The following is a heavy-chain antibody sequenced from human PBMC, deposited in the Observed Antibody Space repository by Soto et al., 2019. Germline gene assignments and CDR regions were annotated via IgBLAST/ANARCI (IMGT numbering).Heavy chain of an antibody. V-gene: IGHV4-4*02. J-gene: IGHJ4*02. D-gene: IGHD3-3*01. CDR2: IYHSGST. CDR1: SGSISSSNW. Sequence: SETLSLTCAVSSGSISSSNWWSWVRQPPGKGLEWIGEIYHSGSTNYNPSLKSRVTISVDKSKNQFSLKLSSVTAADTAVYYCARVALVDFWSGYYPMYYFDYWGQGTLVTVSS. CDR3: ARVALVDFWSGYYPMYYFDY.